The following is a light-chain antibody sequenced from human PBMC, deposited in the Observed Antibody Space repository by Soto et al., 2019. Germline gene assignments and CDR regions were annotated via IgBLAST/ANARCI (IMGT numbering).Light chain of an antibody. V-gene: IGLV2-23*02. CDR2: EVS. CDR3: CSYAGSSTSRV. Sequence: QSALTQPASVSGSPGQSITIPCTGTSSDVGSYNLVSWYQQHPGKAPKLMIYEVSKRPSGVSNRFSGSKSGNTASLTISGLQAEDEADYYCCSYAGSSTSRVFGGGTKVTVL. J-gene: IGLJ3*02. CDR1: SSDVGSYNL.